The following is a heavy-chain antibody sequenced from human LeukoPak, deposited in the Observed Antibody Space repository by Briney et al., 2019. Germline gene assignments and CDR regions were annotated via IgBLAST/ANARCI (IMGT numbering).Heavy chain of an antibody. Sequence: GESLKISCKGSGYNFPNYWIGWVRQMPGKGLEWMGIIYPGDSDTRYSPSFQGQVTISVDKSTSTAYLQWSSLKASDTAMYYCARARFCSGGTCYAEDWGQGTLVTVSS. CDR1: GYNFPNYW. CDR2: IYPGDSDT. CDR3: ARARFCSGGTCYAED. V-gene: IGHV5-51*01. D-gene: IGHD2-15*01. J-gene: IGHJ4*02.